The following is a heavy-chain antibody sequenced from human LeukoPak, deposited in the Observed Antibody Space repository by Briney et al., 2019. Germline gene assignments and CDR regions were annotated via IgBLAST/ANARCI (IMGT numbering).Heavy chain of an antibody. CDR1: GGSISSSSYY. D-gene: IGHD5-12*01. CDR3: ARAPSGYLRRGRSDY. V-gene: IGHV4-39*07. Sequence: SETLSLTCTVSGGSISSSSYYWGWIRQPPGKGLEWIGSIYYSGSTYYNPSLKSRVTISVDTSKNQFSLKLSSVTAADTAVYYCARAPSGYLRRGRSDYWGQGTLVTVSS. CDR2: IYYSGST. J-gene: IGHJ4*02.